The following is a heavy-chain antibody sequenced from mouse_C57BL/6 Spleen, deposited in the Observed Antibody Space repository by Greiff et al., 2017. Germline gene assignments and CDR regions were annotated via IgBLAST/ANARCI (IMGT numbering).Heavy chain of an antibody. V-gene: IGHV1-26*01. CDR2: INPNNGGT. CDR3: ARVGQLRLAMDY. J-gene: IGHJ4*01. Sequence: VQLQQSGPELVKPGASVKISCKASGYTFTDYYMNWVKQSHGKSLEWIGDINPNNGGTSYNQKFKGKATLTVDKSSSTAYMELRSLTSEDSAVYYCARVGQLRLAMDYWGQGTSVTVSS. D-gene: IGHD3-2*02. CDR1: GYTFTDYY.